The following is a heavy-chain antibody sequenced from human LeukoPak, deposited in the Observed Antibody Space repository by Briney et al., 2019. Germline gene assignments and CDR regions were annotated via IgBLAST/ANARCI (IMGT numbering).Heavy chain of an antibody. CDR1: GGSISSYY. J-gene: IGHJ4*02. CDR3: ARSYSYGPPYYFDH. D-gene: IGHD5-18*01. CDR2: IYYSGST. V-gene: IGHV4-59*01. Sequence: PSETLSLTCTVSGGSISSYYWSWIRQPPGKGLEWIGYIYYSGSTNYNPSLKSRVTISVDTSKNQFSLKLSSVTAADTAVYYCARSYSYGPPYYFDHWGQGTLVTVSS.